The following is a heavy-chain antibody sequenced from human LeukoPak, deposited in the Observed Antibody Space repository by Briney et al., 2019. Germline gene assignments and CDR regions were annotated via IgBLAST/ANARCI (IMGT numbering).Heavy chain of an antibody. J-gene: IGHJ6*02. CDR3: AKDLGRITMIVVVTPSGMDV. D-gene: IGHD3-22*01. Sequence: GGSLRLSCAASGFTFSSSAMNWVRQAPGKGLEWVSGISGSGDNTYYADSVKGRFTISRDNSKNTLYLQMNSLRAEDTAVYYCAKDLGRITMIVVVTPSGMDVWGQGTTVTVSS. V-gene: IGHV3-23*01. CDR2: ISGSGDNT. CDR1: GFTFSSSA.